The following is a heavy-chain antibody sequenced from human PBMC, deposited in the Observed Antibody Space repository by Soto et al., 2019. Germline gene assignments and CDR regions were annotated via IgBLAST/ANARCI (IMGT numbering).Heavy chain of an antibody. CDR2: INSDGSST. CDR1: GFTFSSYW. CDR3: AIRASYYDSSGYFDY. Sequence: GESLKISCAASGFTFSSYWMHWVRQAPGKGLVWVSRINSDGSSTSYADSVKGRFTISRGNAKNTLYLQMNSLRAEDTAVYYCAIRASYYDSSGYFDYWGQGTLVTVSS. V-gene: IGHV3-74*01. D-gene: IGHD3-22*01. J-gene: IGHJ4*02.